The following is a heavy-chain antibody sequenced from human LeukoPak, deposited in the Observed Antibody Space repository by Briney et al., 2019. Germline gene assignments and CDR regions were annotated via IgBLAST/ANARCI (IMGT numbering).Heavy chain of an antibody. D-gene: IGHD4-23*01. J-gene: IGHJ5*02. V-gene: IGHV3-21*01. CDR3: ATSPVVTAGP. CDR2: ISSSSSYI. Sequence: PGGSLRPSCAASGFTFSSYSMNWVRQAPGKGLEWVSSISSSSSYIYYADSVKGRFTISRDNAKNSLYLQMNSLRAEDTAVYYCATSPVVTAGPWGQGTLVTVSS. CDR1: GFTFSSYS.